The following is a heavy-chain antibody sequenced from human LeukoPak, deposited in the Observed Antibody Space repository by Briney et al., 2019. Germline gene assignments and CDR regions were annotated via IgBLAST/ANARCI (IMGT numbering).Heavy chain of an antibody. CDR2: INQDGSGK. J-gene: IGHJ5*02. Sequence: GGSLRLSCAASGFTFSRYGMHWVRQAPGKGLEWVANINQDGSGKYFVDSVKGRFTISRDNAKNSLYLQMNSLRAEDTAVYYCARGVSGEPWGQGTLVTVSP. CDR3: ARGVSGEP. D-gene: IGHD1-14*01. V-gene: IGHV3-7*01. CDR1: GFTFSRYG.